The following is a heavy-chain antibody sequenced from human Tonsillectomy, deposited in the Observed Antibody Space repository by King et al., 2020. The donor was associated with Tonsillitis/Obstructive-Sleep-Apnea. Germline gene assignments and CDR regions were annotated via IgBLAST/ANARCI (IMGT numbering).Heavy chain of an antibody. CDR1: GFSLTTNGVG. J-gene: IGHJ4*02. CDR3: AHSSVLEWLSFDY. V-gene: IGHV2-5*02. Sequence: TLKESGPTLVKPTQTLTLTCTFAGFSLTTNGVGVAWIRQPPGKALEWLALIDWDDYKRYSPSLKSRPTITKDTSKNQVVLTMTNMDPVETATYNCAHSSVLEWLSFDYWGQGTLVTVSS. D-gene: IGHD3-3*01. CDR2: IDWDDYK.